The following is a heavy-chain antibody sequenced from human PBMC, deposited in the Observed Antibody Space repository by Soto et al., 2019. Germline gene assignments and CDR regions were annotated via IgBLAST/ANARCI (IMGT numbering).Heavy chain of an antibody. CDR2: IIPIFGTA. CDR1: GGTFSSYA. Sequence: SVKVSCKGSGGTFSSYAISWVRQAPGQGLEWMGGIIPIFGTANYAQKFQGRVTITADESTSTAYMELSSLRSEDTAVYSCAGGGGPKHRGYCTNGVCPFDYWGQGTLVTVSS. D-gene: IGHD2-8*01. CDR3: AGGGGPKHRGYCTNGVCPFDY. V-gene: IGHV1-69*13. J-gene: IGHJ4*02.